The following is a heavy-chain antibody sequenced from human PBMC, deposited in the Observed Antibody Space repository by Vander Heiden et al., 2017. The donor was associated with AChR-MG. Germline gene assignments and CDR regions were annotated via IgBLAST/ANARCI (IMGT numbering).Heavy chain of an antibody. D-gene: IGHD1-26*01. V-gene: IGHV3-9*01. CDR1: GFTFDDYA. Sequence: EVQLVESGGGLVQPGRSLRLSCAASGFTFDDYAMHWVRQAPGKGLEWVSGISWNSGSIGYADSVKGRFTISRDNAKNSLYLQMNSLRAEDTALYYCAKDRYSGSYQFDYWGQGTLVTVSS. CDR3: AKDRYSGSYQFDY. J-gene: IGHJ4*02. CDR2: ISWNSGSI.